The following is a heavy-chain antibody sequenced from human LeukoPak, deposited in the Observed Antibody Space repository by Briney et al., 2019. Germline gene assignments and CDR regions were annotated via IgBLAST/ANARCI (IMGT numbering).Heavy chain of an antibody. CDR3: ARDRWELLYYLDY. Sequence: ASVKVSCKASGYTFTGYYMHWVRQAPGQGLEWMGWINPNSGGTNYAQKFQGRVTMTRDTSISTAYMELSRLRSDDTAVYYCARDRWELLYYLDYWGQGTLVTVSS. J-gene: IGHJ4*02. CDR2: INPNSGGT. D-gene: IGHD1-26*01. V-gene: IGHV1-2*02. CDR1: GYTFTGYY.